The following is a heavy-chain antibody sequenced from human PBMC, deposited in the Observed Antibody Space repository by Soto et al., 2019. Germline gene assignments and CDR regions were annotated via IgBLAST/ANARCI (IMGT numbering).Heavy chain of an antibody. J-gene: IGHJ5*02. CDR3: VRDFYYSCVSRESNSFDH. CDR2: IYPGDSDT. CDR1: GYSFTSYW. D-gene: IGHD3-22*01. V-gene: IGHV5-51*01. Sequence: ESMKISCKGSGYSFTSYWIGWVRQMPGKGLEWMGIIYPGDSDTRYSPSFQGQVTISADKSISTAYLQWSSLKASDTAMYDCVRDFYYSCVSRESNSFDHRGQRSPVTLSA.